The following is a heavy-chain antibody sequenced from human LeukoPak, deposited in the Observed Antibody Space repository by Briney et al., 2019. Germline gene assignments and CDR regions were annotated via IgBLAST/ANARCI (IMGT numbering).Heavy chain of an antibody. D-gene: IGHD5-18*01. CDR1: GFAFSDSW. CDR2: IKGDGSAK. V-gene: IGHV3-7*01. J-gene: IGHJ3*02. CDR3: ARDRGWIQHDI. Sequence: GGSLRLSCAASGFAFSDSWMTWIRQAPGKGLEWVAFIKGDGSAKKYVDFVKGRFTISRDNAKNSLFLQMNSLRAEDTAVYYCARDRGWIQHDIWGQGTMVTVSS.